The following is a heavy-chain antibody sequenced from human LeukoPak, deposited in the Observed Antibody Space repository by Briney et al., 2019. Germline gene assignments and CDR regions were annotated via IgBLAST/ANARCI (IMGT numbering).Heavy chain of an antibody. CDR1: GFSFSDYY. V-gene: IGHV3-11*01. CDR3: VRDPWGSRGY. J-gene: IGHJ4*02. CDR2: ISDSGSTI. Sequence: GGSLRVSCAASGFSFSDYYMSWIRQAPGKGPEWVSHISDSGSTINYADSVKGRFTISRDNTKKSLFLQMNSLRAEDTAVYYCVRDPWGSRGYWGQGTLVTVSS. D-gene: IGHD2-2*01.